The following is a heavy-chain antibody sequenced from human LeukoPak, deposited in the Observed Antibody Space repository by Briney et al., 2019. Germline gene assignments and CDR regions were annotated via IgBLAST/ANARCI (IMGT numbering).Heavy chain of an antibody. CDR1: GFTLSNYA. J-gene: IGHJ5*02. CDR2: ISFSGTNT. D-gene: IGHD6-13*01. V-gene: IGHV3-23*01. CDR3: AKEVKAGTNWFDP. Sequence: PGGSLRLSCAASGFTLSNYAMSWVRQAPGKGLEWVSAISFSGTNTYYADSVKGRFTIFRDNSKNTVYLQMNSLRAEDTAVYFCAKEVKAGTNWFDPWGQGTLVTVSS.